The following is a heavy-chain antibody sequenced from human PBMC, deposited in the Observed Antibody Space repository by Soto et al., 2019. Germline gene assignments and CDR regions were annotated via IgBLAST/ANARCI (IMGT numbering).Heavy chain of an antibody. J-gene: IGHJ3*02. CDR2: ISGSGGST. CDR3: ATPGGPSDDHDAFDI. Sequence: EVQLLESGGGLVQPGGSLRLSCAASGFTFSSYAMSWVRQAPGKGMEWVSAISGSGGSTYYADSVKGRFTISRDNSKNSLYLQMNSLRAEDTAVYYCATPGGPSDDHDAFDIWGQGTMVTVSS. V-gene: IGHV3-23*01. D-gene: IGHD3-16*01. CDR1: GFTFSSYA.